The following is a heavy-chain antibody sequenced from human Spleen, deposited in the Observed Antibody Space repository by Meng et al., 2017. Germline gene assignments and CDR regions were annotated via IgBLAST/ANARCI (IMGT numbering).Heavy chain of an antibody. CDR2: IYYTGTT. D-gene: IGHD3-22*01. V-gene: IGHV4-39*07. Sequence: QLHVQHTRPGLVRPSWALALPSTVAGDHLSSSCYYWGWIRQPPGKGLEWIGNIYYTGTTYYNPSLKSRVTISLHTSKNQFSLKLTSVTAADTAVYYCARPDSSGYYYLGWGQGTLVTVSS. CDR3: ARPDSSGYYYLG. J-gene: IGHJ4*02. CDR1: GDHLSSSCYY.